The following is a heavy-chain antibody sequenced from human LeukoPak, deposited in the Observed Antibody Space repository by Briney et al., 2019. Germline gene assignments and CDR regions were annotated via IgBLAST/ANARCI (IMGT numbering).Heavy chain of an antibody. J-gene: IGHJ4*02. CDR1: GYTGTNCG. D-gene: IGHD2-21*02. Sequence: ASVKVSCTSAGYTGTNCGISWVRQAPAQGLEWMGWINAYHGNTNYAQKLQGRVTLTTDTSTSTAYMELKSLRSDDTAVYYCARDGGDLDYWGQGTLVTVSS. V-gene: IGHV1-18*01. CDR2: INAYHGNT. CDR3: ARDGGDLDY.